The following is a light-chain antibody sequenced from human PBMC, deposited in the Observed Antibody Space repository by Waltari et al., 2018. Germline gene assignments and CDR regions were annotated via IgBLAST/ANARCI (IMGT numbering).Light chain of an antibody. Sequence: QSVLTQPPSASGTPGQRVTISCSGSSRNTGSNTLTWYQQHPGTAPKLLIYSNNLLPSGVPVRFSGSKSGTSASLAISGLQSEDEADYYCAAWDDSLNGLYVFGTGTKVTVL. V-gene: IGLV1-44*01. CDR1: SRNTGSNT. J-gene: IGLJ1*01. CDR3: AAWDDSLNGLYV. CDR2: SNN.